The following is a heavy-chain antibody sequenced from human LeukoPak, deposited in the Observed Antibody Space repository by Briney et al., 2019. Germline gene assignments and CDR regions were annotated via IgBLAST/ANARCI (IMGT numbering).Heavy chain of an antibody. J-gene: IGHJ4*02. V-gene: IGHV3-21*01. D-gene: IGHD6-13*01. CDR1: GFTFSYYS. CDR2: ISSSSGYI. CDR3: AASIAYRNSWFADY. Sequence: PGGSLRLSCAASGFTFSYYSMNWVRQAPGKGLEWVSSISSSSGYIYYADSVKGRFTISRDNAKNSLYLQMNSLRAEDTGLYYCAASIAYRNSWFADYWGQGTLVTVSS.